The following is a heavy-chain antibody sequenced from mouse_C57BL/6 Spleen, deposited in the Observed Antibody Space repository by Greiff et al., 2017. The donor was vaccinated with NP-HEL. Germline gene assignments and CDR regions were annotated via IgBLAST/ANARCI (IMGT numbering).Heavy chain of an antibody. CDR3: AKPDPVVATDYAMDY. CDR1: GFSLTSYG. CDR2: IWRGGST. V-gene: IGHV2-5*01. Sequence: VHLVESGPGLVQPSQSLSITCTVSGFSLTSYGVHWVRQSPGKGLEWLGVIWRGGSTDYNAAFMSRLSITKDNSKSQVFFKMNSLQADDTAIYYCAKPDPVVATDYAMDYWGQGTSVTVSS. J-gene: IGHJ4*01. D-gene: IGHD1-1*01.